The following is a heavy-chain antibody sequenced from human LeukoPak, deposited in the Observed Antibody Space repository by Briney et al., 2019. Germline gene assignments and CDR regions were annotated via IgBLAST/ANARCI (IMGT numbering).Heavy chain of an antibody. V-gene: IGHV3-74*03. Sequence: GGSLRLSCTASGFTFSGHWIHWVRQPPGMGLVWVSRINERGTDSMYAESVKGRFTISRDNSKNTLYLQMNSLRAEDTAVYYCAKEFEVWYSSSVDYWGQGTLVTVSS. D-gene: IGHD6-6*01. J-gene: IGHJ4*02. CDR1: GFTFSGHW. CDR3: AKEFEVWYSSSVDY. CDR2: INERGTDS.